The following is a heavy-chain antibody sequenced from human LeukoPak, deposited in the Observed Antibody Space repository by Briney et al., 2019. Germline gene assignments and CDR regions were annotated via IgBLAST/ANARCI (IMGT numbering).Heavy chain of an antibody. CDR1: GLTFSHAW. CDR2: IKGRSDGGTT. CDR3: PTDVGIGGPP. J-gene: IGHJ5*02. D-gene: IGHD1-26*01. Sequence: GGSLRLSCAASGLTFSHAWMSWVRQAPGKGLEWVGRIKGRSDGGTTDYAASVKGRFTISRDDSKKTLYLQMNSLKTEDTGVYSFPTDVGIGGPPGGPGTLVTVSS. V-gene: IGHV3-15*01.